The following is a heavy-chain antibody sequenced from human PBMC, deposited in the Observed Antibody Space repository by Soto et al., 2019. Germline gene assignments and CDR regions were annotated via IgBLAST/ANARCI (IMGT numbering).Heavy chain of an antibody. D-gene: IGHD1-1*01. J-gene: IGHJ4*02. CDR3: ARGRYGDY. CDR2: ISAHNGNT. CDR1: GYGFTTYG. V-gene: IGHV1-18*01. Sequence: QVHLVQSGAEVKKPGASVKVSCKGSGYGFTTYGITWVRQAPGQGLEWMAWISAHNGNTNYAQKLQGRVTVTRDTSTSTAYMELRSPRSDATAVYYCARGRYGDYWGQGALVTVSS.